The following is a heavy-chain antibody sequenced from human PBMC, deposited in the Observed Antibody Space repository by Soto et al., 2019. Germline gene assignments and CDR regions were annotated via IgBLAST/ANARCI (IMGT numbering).Heavy chain of an antibody. J-gene: IGHJ4*02. CDR2: INPSGGSA. D-gene: IGHD4-17*01. Sequence: ASVKVSCKASGYTFTSYYMHWVRQAPGQGLEWMGIINPSGGSASYAQKFQGRVTMTRDTSTSTVYMELSSLRSEDTAVYYCAREYGDPLYFDYWGQGTLVTVSS. CDR1: GYTFTSYY. CDR3: AREYGDPLYFDY. V-gene: IGHV1-46*03.